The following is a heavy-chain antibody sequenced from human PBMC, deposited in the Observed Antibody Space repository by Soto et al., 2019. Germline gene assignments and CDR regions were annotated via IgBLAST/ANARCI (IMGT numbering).Heavy chain of an antibody. CDR2: TTPIIGTT. J-gene: IGHJ4*02. V-gene: IGHV1-69*01. CDR3: ATGESSDTADH. Sequence: QVQLVQSGAEVRKPGSSVKVSCKASGDTLRHYGIGWVRQAPGQGLEWMGGTTPIIGTTDYAQKFQGRLTSPADESMATSYMDLSSLRFDDTAVYYCATGESSDTADHRGQGTLVSVSS. D-gene: IGHD5-18*01. CDR1: GDTLRHYG.